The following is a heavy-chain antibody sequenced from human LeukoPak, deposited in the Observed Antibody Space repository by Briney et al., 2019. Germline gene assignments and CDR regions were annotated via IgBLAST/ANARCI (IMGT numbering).Heavy chain of an antibody. CDR1: GGSISSYY. V-gene: IGHV4-59*08. J-gene: IGHJ2*01. CDR2: VYNSGDT. CDR3: ARLKLGAYFDL. D-gene: IGHD3-16*01. Sequence: TSETLSLTCTVSGGSISSYYWSWIRQSPGKGLEWVGYVYNSGDTGKNPSLKSRVTILLDTSKNQCSLKLTSVSAADTAVYYCARLKLGAYFDLWGRGTLVTVSS.